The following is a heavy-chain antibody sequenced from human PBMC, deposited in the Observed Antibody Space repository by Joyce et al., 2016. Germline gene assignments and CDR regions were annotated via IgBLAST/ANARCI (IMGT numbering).Heavy chain of an antibody. Sequence: QVQLVQSGGGVVQPGGSLRISCAASGFVFSAHGMHWVRQAPGKGLEWVALVWYQGSTTLYADSVNGRFTISRDNSKDSLYLQMDSLRAEDTAMYYCARDGYNVNYFDYWGQGSLVTVSS. V-gene: IGHV3-33*01. J-gene: IGHJ4*02. D-gene: IGHD5-24*01. CDR1: GFVFSAHG. CDR3: ARDGYNVNYFDY. CDR2: VWYQGSTT.